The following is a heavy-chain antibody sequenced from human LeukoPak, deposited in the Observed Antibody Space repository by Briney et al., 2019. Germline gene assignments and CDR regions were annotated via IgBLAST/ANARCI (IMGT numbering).Heavy chain of an antibody. D-gene: IGHD3-9*01. J-gene: IGHJ5*02. CDR1: GFTFSSYS. V-gene: IGHV3-21*01. Sequence: GGSLRLSCAASGFTFSSYSMNWVRQAAGKGLEWVSSISSSSSYIYYADSVKGRFTISRDNAKNSLYLQMNSLRAEDTAVYYCAREAYDILTGTTRPNWFDPWGQGTLVTVSS. CDR2: ISSSSSYI. CDR3: AREAYDILTGTTRPNWFDP.